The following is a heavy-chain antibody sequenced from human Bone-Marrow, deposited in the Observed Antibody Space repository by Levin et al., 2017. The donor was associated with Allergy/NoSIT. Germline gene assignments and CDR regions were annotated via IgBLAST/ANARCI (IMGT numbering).Heavy chain of an antibody. CDR2: IKDDGSEE. D-gene: IGHD6-19*01. J-gene: IGHJ4*02. Sequence: GGSLRLSCTASGFTFGNHWMSWVRQAAGKGLEWVANIKDDGSEEYYVDSVKGRFTISRDNAKNSLYLEMNSLRVEDTAVYHCGRVVLYSNGWYDYWGQGTLVTVSS. CDR3: GRVVLYSNGWYDY. V-gene: IGHV3-7*01. CDR1: GFTFGNHW.